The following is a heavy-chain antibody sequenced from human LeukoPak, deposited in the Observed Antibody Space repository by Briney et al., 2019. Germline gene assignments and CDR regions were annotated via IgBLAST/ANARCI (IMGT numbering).Heavy chain of an antibody. D-gene: IGHD6-6*01. CDR3: ASGAPARPGGEPDY. V-gene: IGHV3-48*04. J-gene: IGHJ4*02. CDR1: GFTFSSYS. CDR2: ISSSSTI. Sequence: GGSLRLSCAASGFTFSSYSMNWVRQAPGKGLEWVSYISSSSTIYYADSVKGRFTISRDNAKNSLYLQMNSLRAEDTAVYYCASGAPARPGGEPDYWGQGTLVTVSS.